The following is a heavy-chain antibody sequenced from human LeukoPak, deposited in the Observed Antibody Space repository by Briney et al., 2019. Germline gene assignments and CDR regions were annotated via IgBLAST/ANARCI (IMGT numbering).Heavy chain of an antibody. CDR3: ARGGYTLYWYFDL. Sequence: GGSLRLSCAASEFTFSSYSMNWVRQAPGKGLEWVSSISSSSSYIYYADSVKGRFTISRDNAKNSLYLQMNSLRAEDTAVYYCARGGYTLYWYFDLWGRGTLVTVSS. D-gene: IGHD6-13*01. J-gene: IGHJ2*01. CDR2: ISSSSSYI. V-gene: IGHV3-21*01. CDR1: EFTFSSYS.